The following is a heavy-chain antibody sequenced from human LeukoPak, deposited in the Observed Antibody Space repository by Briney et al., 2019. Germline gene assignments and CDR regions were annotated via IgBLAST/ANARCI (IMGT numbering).Heavy chain of an antibody. D-gene: IGHD6-19*01. CDR3: ARKAGDY. Sequence: ASVKVSCKTSGHTFTGYYLHWVRQAPGQGLEWMGWINPSSGGTNYAQRFQGRVTMTRDTAISTAYMELSRLRSDDTAVYYCARKAGDYWGQGTLVTVSS. V-gene: IGHV1-2*02. J-gene: IGHJ4*02. CDR1: GHTFTGYY. CDR2: INPSSGGT.